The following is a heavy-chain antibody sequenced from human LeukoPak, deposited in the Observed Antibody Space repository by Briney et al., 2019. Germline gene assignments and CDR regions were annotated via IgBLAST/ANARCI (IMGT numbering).Heavy chain of an antibody. Sequence: ASVKVSCKASGYTFTSYYMHWVRQAPGQGLEWMGIINPSGGSTSYAQKFQGRVTMTRDTSTSTVYMELSSLRSDDTAVYYCAREQVAVARTGSDAFDIWGQGTMVTVSS. D-gene: IGHD6-19*01. CDR3: AREQVAVARTGSDAFDI. V-gene: IGHV1-46*01. CDR2: INPSGGST. J-gene: IGHJ3*02. CDR1: GYTFTSYY.